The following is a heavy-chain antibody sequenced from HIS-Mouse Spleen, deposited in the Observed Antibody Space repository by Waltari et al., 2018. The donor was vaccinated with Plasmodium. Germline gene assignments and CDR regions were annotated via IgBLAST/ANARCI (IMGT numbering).Heavy chain of an antibody. CDR1: VASISSYY. J-gene: IGHJ3*02. Sequence: QVQLQGSGPGVVNPSETLSLTCTVSVASISSYYWSWIRQPPGKGLEWIGYIYYSGSTNYNPSLKSRVTISVDTSKNQFSLKLSSVTAADTAVYYCARVGRRIWGAFDIWGQGTMVTVSS. CDR2: IYYSGST. V-gene: IGHV4-59*01. CDR3: ARVGRRIWGAFDI. D-gene: IGHD1-26*01.